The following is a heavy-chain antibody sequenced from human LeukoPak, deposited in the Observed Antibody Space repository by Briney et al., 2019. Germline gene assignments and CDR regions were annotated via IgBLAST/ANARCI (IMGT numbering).Heavy chain of an antibody. CDR1: GFSFSNAW. CDR3: ADYYASGSYPP. Sequence: GSLRLSCAASGFSFSNAWMNWVRQAPGKGPEWVGRILSKTSGGTTDYATPVKGRFTISRDDSKNMLYLHMNSLQIEDTAVYYCADYYASGSYPPWGQGTLVTVSS. V-gene: IGHV3-15*07. D-gene: IGHD3-10*01. J-gene: IGHJ5*02. CDR2: ILSKTSGGTT.